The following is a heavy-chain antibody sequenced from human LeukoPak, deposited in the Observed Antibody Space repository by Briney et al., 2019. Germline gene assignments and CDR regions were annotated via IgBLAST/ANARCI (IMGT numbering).Heavy chain of an antibody. CDR2: ISAYNGNT. J-gene: IGHJ5*02. Sequence: ASVKVSCKASGYTFTGYYMHWVRQAPGQGLEWMGWISAYNGNTNYAQKLQGRVTMTTDTSTSTAYMELRSLRSDDTAVYYCARVPTMVLWFDPWGQGTLVTVSS. D-gene: IGHD3-10*01. V-gene: IGHV1-18*04. CDR1: GYTFTGYY. CDR3: ARVPTMVLWFDP.